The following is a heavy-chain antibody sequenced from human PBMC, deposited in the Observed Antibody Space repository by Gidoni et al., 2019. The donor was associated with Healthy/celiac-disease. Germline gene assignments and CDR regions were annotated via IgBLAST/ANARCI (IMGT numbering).Heavy chain of an antibody. CDR2: IYPGDSDT. V-gene: IGHV5-51*01. D-gene: IGHD6-13*01. CDR1: GYRFTSYW. CDR3: ASLSDSSRNWFDP. Sequence: EAQLVQSGAEVKKPGQSLKISSKGSGYRFTSYWIGWVRQMPGKGLEWMGIIYPGDSDTRYSPSFQGQVTISADKSISTAYLQWSSLKASDTAMYYCASLSDSSRNWFDPWGQGTLVTVSS. J-gene: IGHJ5*02.